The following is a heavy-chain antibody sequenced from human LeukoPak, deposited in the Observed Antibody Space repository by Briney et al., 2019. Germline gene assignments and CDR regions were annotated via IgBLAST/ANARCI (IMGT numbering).Heavy chain of an antibody. CDR3: ARGSTYYDSSGQVPFDY. V-gene: IGHV3-48*01. CDR2: ISSSSSTI. J-gene: IGHJ4*02. D-gene: IGHD3-22*01. CDR1: GFTFSTYS. Sequence: GGSLRLSSAASGFTFSTYSMNWVRQAPGKGLEWVSYISSSSSTIYYADSVKGRFTISRDNAKNSLYLQMNSLRAEDTAVYSCARGSTYYDSSGQVPFDYWGQGTLVTVSS.